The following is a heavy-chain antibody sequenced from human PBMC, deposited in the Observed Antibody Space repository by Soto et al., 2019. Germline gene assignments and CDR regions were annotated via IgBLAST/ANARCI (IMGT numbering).Heavy chain of an antibody. D-gene: IGHD3-22*01. CDR3: AGTRYHYDSRGPHAFDI. CDR2: IMPLFGKT. V-gene: IGHV1-69*01. J-gene: IGHJ3*02. Sequence: QEQLVQSGAEVKKPGSSVKVSCKASGGIFRRYALSWVRQAPGPGLEWMGGIMPLFGKTKYAQKFQGRVTIPAAESTRTAYMELSSLRSEDTAVYYWAGTRYHYDSRGPHAFDIWDQGTMVTVSS. CDR1: GGIFRRYA.